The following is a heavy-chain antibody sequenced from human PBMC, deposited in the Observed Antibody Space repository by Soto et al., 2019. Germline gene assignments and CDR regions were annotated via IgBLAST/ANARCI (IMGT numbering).Heavy chain of an antibody. CDR3: VVTTSTFGI. V-gene: IGHV3-7*02. Sequence: EVQLVESGGGLVQPGGSLRLSCEGSGFTFSNYWMNWGRQAPGKGLEWVANIKQAGSEKNYVDAVKGRFTISRDNAKNSRYLQMNSLRVEDTAVYYCVVTTSTFGIGGQGAMVTVYS. J-gene: IGHJ3*02. CDR1: GFTFSNYW. D-gene: IGHD2-21*02. CDR2: IKQAGSEK.